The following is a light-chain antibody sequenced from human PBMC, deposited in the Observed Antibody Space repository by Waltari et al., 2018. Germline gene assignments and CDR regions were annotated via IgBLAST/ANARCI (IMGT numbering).Light chain of an antibody. CDR3: QQTYHIPWT. CDR2: GAS. Sequence: DIQMTQSPSSLSASVGDRVTIHCRASQSISTYLTWYQQKLGKAPKLLIYGASILESGVPSRFSGSGSGTTFTLTITSLQPEDFATYYCQQTYHIPWTFGQGTKVEVK. CDR1: QSISTY. J-gene: IGKJ1*01. V-gene: IGKV1-39*01.